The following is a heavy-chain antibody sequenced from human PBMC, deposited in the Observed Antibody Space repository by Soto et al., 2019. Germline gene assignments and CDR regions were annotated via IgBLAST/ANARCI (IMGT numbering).Heavy chain of an antibody. J-gene: IGHJ4*02. V-gene: IGHV3-7*04. CDR3: ARAGYSAYDERNIDH. CDR1: GFTFSDYY. CDR2: IKEDGSEK. Sequence: GGSLRLSCAASGFTFSDYYMSWIRQAPGKGLEWVANIKEDGSEKYYVDSVEGRFTISRDNAKNSLYLQMNSLTVEDTAVYYCARAGYSAYDERNIDHWGQGTLVTVSS. D-gene: IGHD5-12*01.